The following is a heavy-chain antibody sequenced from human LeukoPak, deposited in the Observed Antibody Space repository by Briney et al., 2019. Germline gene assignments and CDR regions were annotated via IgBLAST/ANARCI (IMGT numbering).Heavy chain of an antibody. CDR1: GFTFTSYA. CDR2: ISGSGDRT. Sequence: GGSLRLSCAASGFTFTSYAMSWVRQAPGKGLEWVSAISGSGDRTFYADSLKGRFTVSRDNSKNTLFLQMNSLRAEDTAVYYCARDPRSSPLRANGRAFDIWGQGTMVTVSS. J-gene: IGHJ3*02. D-gene: IGHD2-8*01. V-gene: IGHV3-23*01. CDR3: ARDPRSSPLRANGRAFDI.